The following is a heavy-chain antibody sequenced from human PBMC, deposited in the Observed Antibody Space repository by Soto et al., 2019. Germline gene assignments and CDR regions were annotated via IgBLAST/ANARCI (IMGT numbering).Heavy chain of an antibody. CDR3: GRDLLATASARWYFYYGLDV. V-gene: IGHV4-59*02. D-gene: IGHD3-3*02. CDR2: IFNSGTI. Sequence: QVELQESGPGLVKPSETLSLACSVFGASVNSYYWSWIRQSPGRGLEWIGHIFNSGTIHYNPSLKSRVTMSVDSSKNQVSLKMNSVPAADTAIYYCGRDLLATASARWYFYYGLDVWGQGTAVTVSS. CDR1: GASVNSYY. J-gene: IGHJ6*02.